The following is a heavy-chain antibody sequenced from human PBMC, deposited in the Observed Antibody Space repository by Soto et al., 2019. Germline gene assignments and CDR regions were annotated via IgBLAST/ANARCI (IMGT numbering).Heavy chain of an antibody. CDR1: GFTFSDYY. D-gene: IGHD2-15*01. Sequence: GGSLRLSCAASGFTFSDYYMSWIRQAPGKGLEWVSYISGSGRTIYYADSMEGRFTISRDNAKNSLYLQMNSLRAEDTAVYYCAKGPADIVVVVAALKSYGMDVWGQGTTVTVSS. V-gene: IGHV3-11*01. J-gene: IGHJ6*02. CDR2: ISGSGRTI. CDR3: AKGPADIVVVVAALKSYGMDV.